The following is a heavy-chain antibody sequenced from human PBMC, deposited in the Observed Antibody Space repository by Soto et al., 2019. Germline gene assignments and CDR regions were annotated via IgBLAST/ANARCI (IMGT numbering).Heavy chain of an antibody. CDR1: GFTFNTYD. D-gene: IGHD2-21*01. CDR2: ITTSSAYI. CDR3: VRSGTARLLRHSWFDT. J-gene: IGHJ5*02. Sequence: EVQLVESGGGLVKPGGSLRLSCAASGFTFNTYDMNWVRQAPGKGLEWVSSITTSSAYIYYADSLKGRLPISRDNATNSLFLQMTRLRAEDTAVYYCVRSGTARLLRHSWFDTWGQGTLVTVSS. V-gene: IGHV3-21*01.